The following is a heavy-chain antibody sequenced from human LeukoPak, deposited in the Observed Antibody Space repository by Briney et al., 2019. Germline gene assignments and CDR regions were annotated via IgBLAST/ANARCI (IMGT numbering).Heavy chain of an antibody. CDR3: ARFRGSGPDAAYFYL. V-gene: IGHV4-59*01. CDR1: GGSISDYY. J-gene: IGHJ1*01. D-gene: IGHD6-19*01. Sequence: SETLSLTCTVSGGSISDYYWSWIREPPGKGLEWIGYINYSGSTNYNPSLKSRVTISVDTSKNQFSLKLRSVVAADTAVYYCARFRGSGPDAAYFYLWGQGTLVTVSS. CDR2: INYSGST.